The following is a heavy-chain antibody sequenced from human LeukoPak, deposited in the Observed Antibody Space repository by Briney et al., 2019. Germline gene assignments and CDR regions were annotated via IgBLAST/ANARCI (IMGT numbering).Heavy chain of an antibody. D-gene: IGHD2-15*01. V-gene: IGHV3-23*01. Sequence: PGGSLRLSCAASGLTFSSCSMTWVRQAPGGGLEWVSCISGSGGNTYYADSVKGRFTISRDNSKNTLYLQLNSLRAEDTAIYYCANGRGPNTGPTLDYWGQGTLVTVSS. CDR3: ANGRGPNTGPTLDY. CDR1: GLTFSSCS. J-gene: IGHJ4*02. CDR2: ISGSGGNT.